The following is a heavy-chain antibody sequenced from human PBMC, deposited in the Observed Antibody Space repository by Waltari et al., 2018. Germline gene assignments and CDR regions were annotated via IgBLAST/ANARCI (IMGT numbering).Heavy chain of an antibody. CDR1: GFTFSNYA. CDR3: AKDYFDSSGYYYPLDY. J-gene: IGHJ4*02. Sequence: EVQLLESGGGLVQPGGSLRLSCAASGFTFSNYAMNWVRQAPGEGLEWGSTIGASGHSTYYADSVEGPFTISRDNSKNTLYLQRNSLRVEDTAVYYCAKDYFDSSGYYYPLDYWGQGTLVTVST. CDR2: IGASGHST. D-gene: IGHD3-22*01. V-gene: IGHV3-23*01.